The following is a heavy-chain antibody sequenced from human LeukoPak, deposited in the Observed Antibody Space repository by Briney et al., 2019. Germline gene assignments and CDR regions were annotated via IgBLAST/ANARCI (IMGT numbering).Heavy chain of an antibody. CDR3: ARGPPAAY. Sequence: GESLKISCKGSGYSFPTYWIGWVRQMPGKGLEWMGIIYPGDSDTRYSPSFEGQVTISADKSGSTSYLQWSSLKASDTAMYYCARGPPAAYWGQGTLVTVSS. CDR1: GYSFPTYW. D-gene: IGHD1-14*01. V-gene: IGHV5-51*01. J-gene: IGHJ4*02. CDR2: IYPGDSDT.